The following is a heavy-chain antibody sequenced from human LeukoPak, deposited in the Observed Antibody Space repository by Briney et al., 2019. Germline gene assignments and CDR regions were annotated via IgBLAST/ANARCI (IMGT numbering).Heavy chain of an antibody. J-gene: IGHJ4*02. CDR2: INHSGST. Sequence: SETLSLTCAVYGGSFSGYYWSWIRQPPGKGLEWIGEINHSGSTNYNPSLKSRVTISVDTSKNQFSLKLSSVTAADTAVYYCAREDDFWSGYPFGYWGQGTLVTVSS. CDR1: GGSFSGYY. CDR3: AREDDFWSGYPFGY. D-gene: IGHD3-3*01. V-gene: IGHV4-34*01.